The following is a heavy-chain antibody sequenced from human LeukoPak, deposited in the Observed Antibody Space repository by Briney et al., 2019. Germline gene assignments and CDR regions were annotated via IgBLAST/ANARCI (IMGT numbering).Heavy chain of an antibody. Sequence: PSETLSLTCAVYGGSFSGYYWSWIRQPPGKGLEWIGEINHSGSTNYNPSLKSRVTISVDTSKNQFSLKLSSVTAADTAVYYCARVRMELRSYNWFDTWGQGTLVTVSS. D-gene: IGHD1-7*01. CDR3: ARVRMELRSYNWFDT. J-gene: IGHJ5*02. V-gene: IGHV4-34*01. CDR1: GGSFSGYY. CDR2: INHSGST.